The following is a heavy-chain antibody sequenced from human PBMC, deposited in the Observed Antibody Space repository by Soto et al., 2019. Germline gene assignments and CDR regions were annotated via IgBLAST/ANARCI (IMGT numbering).Heavy chain of an antibody. Sequence: ELQLVESGGGLVQPGGSLRLSCAASGFTFSNYWMSWVRQAPGKGLEWVANIKQDGSERNYVDSVKGRFTISRDNAKNALYVQLNSPRAEDTAVYYCARAGSGNDYWGQGTLVTVSS. CDR3: ARAGSGNDY. CDR2: IKQDGSER. J-gene: IGHJ4*02. V-gene: IGHV3-7*05. D-gene: IGHD3-10*01. CDR1: GFTFSNYW.